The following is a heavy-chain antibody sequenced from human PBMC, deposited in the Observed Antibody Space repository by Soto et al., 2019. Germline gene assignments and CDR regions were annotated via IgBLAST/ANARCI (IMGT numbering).Heavy chain of an antibody. CDR2: IYWDDDK. V-gene: IGHV2-5*02. CDR3: AHTLYGSGSYYSGVDAFDI. Sequence: QITLKESGPTLVKPTQTLTLTCTFSGFSLSTSGVGVGWIRQPPGKALEWLALIYWDDDKRYSPSLKSRLTITKDTSKNQVVLTMTNMAPVDTATYYCAHTLYGSGSYYSGVDAFDIWGQGTMVTVSS. D-gene: IGHD3-10*01. CDR1: GFSLSTSGVG. J-gene: IGHJ3*02.